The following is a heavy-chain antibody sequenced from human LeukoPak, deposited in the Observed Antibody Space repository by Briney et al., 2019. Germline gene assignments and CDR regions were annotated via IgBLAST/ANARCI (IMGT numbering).Heavy chain of an antibody. CDR2: ISYDGSNK. CDR3: AKPRGGDSWAFDI. V-gene: IGHV3-30*18. Sequence: PGGSLRLSCAASGFSFRTYGMHWVRQAPGKGLEWVAGISYDGSNKYYEDSVKGRFTISRDNSKNTLDLQMNSLRAEDTAVYYCAKPRGGDSWAFDIWGQGTMVIVFS. CDR1: GFSFRTYG. J-gene: IGHJ3*02. D-gene: IGHD2-21*02.